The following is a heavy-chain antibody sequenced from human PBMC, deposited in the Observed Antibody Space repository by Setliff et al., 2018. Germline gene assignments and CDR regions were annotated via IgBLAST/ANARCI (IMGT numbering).Heavy chain of an antibody. V-gene: IGHV3-23*01. J-gene: IGHJ6*02. Sequence: GGSLRLSCVASGFTFNYHAMSWLRQAPGKGLEWVAGISGSGGSTYYADFVKGRFTISRDNSKNSLYLQMNSLRAEDTAVYYCARDHVYGSQYYYYYYGMDVWGQGTTVTVSS. CDR3: ARDHVYGSQYYYYYYGMDV. D-gene: IGHD3-10*01. CDR2: ISGSGGST. CDR1: GFTFNYHA.